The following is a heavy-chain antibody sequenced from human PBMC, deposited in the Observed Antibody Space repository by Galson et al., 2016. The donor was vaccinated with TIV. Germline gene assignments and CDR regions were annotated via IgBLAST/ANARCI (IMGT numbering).Heavy chain of an antibody. Sequence: SLRLSCAASGFTFSVYDMHWVRQVPGKGLEWVSGIGTAADTYYPGFVEGRFFIDREDAKNSLSLQMNSLTVGDTAVYYCVRAPHSGNYYYFDYWGQGALVTVSS. CDR3: VRAPHSGNYYYFDY. V-gene: IGHV3-13*01. CDR2: IGTAADT. CDR1: GFTFSVYD. J-gene: IGHJ4*02. D-gene: IGHD1-26*01.